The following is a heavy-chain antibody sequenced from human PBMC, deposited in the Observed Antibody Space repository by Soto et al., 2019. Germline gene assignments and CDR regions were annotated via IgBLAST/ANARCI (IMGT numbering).Heavy chain of an antibody. V-gene: IGHV1-46*03. CDR2: INPSGGST. Sequence: ASVKVSCKASGYSFTTYYMHWVRQAPGQGLEWMGIINPSGGSTDYAQKFQGRVTVTSDTSTSTVYMELSSLRSDDTAVYYCTRDVGTPMARYHYYYYGMDVWGQGTTVTVSS. D-gene: IGHD5-18*01. CDR1: GYSFTTYY. J-gene: IGHJ6*02. CDR3: TRDVGTPMARYHYYYYGMDV.